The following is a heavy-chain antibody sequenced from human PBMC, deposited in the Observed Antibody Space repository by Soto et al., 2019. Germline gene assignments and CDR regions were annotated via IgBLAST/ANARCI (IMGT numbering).Heavy chain of an antibody. CDR3: TTTYYDFFRREYLDY. J-gene: IGHJ4*02. CDR1: GFTFSNAW. D-gene: IGHD3-3*01. Sequence: GGSLRLSCAASGFTFSNAWMSWVRQAPGKGLEWVGRIKSKTDGGTTDYAAPVKGRFTISRDDSKNTLYLQMNSLKTEDTAVYYCTTTYYDFFRREYLDYWGQGTLVTVSS. CDR2: IKSKTDGGTT. V-gene: IGHV3-15*01.